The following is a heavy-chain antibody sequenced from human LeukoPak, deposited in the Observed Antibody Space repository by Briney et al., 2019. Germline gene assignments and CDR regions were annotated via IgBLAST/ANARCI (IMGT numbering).Heavy chain of an antibody. D-gene: IGHD3-10*01. V-gene: IGHV3-30-3*01. J-gene: IGHJ4*02. CDR3: TRDKSAGADTGSSFYY. CDR2: ISYDGSNK. Sequence: GGSLRLSCAASGFTFSSYAMHWVRQAPGKGLEWVAVISYDGSNKYYADSVKGRFTFSRDNAKNSVYLQMSSLRAEDTAVYYCTRDKSAGADTGSSFYYWGQGALVTVSS. CDR1: GFTFSSYA.